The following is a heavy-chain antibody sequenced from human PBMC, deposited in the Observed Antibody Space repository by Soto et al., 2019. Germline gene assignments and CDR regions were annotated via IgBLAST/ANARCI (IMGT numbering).Heavy chain of an antibody. CDR1: GFTFRSHR. J-gene: IGHJ4*02. Sequence: EVQLVESGGGLVQPGGSLRVSCAASGFTFRSHRIHWVRQAPGKGLEWVSRIDTDGGGTSYADSVKGRFTISTDNAENTVYLQMKGLRGGDTAVYYCATVFDVWGQGTLVTVSS. CDR2: IDTDGGGT. V-gene: IGHV3-74*01. D-gene: IGHD4-17*01. CDR3: ATVFDV.